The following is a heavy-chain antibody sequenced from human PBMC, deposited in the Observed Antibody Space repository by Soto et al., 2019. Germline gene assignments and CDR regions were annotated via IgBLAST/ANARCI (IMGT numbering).Heavy chain of an antibody. CDR2: IIPIFGTA. CDR1: GGTFSSYA. CDR3: ARDCSSTSCYRWFDP. V-gene: IGHV1-69*13. D-gene: IGHD2-2*01. J-gene: IGHJ5*02. Sequence: ASVKVSCKASGGTFSSYAISWVRQAPGQGLEWMGGIIPIFGTANYAQKFQGRVTITADESTSTAYMELSSLRSEDTAVYYCARDCSSTSCYRWFDPWGQGALVTVSS.